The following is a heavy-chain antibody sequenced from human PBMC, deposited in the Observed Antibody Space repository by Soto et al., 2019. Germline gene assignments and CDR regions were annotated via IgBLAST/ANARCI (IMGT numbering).Heavy chain of an antibody. CDR3: ARRRMDRLDP. V-gene: IGHV4-59*12. Sequence: SETLSLTCTVSGGSISSYYWSWIRQPPGKGLEWIGYIYYSGSTNYNPSLKSRVTISVDTSKNQFSLKLSSVTAADTAVYYCARRRMDRLDPWGQGTLVTVSS. J-gene: IGHJ5*02. CDR1: GGSISSYY. CDR2: IYYSGST.